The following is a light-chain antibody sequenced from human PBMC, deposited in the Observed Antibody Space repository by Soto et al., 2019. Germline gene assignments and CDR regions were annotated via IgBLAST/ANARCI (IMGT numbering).Light chain of an antibody. CDR3: QQRSNWPPVT. CDR2: DAS. V-gene: IGKV3-11*01. Sequence: EIVLTQSPATLPLSPGERATLSCRASQSVSSYLAWYQQKPGQAPRLLIYDASNRATGIPARFSGSGSGTDFTLTISSLEPEDFAVYYCQQRSNWPPVTFGQGTKLEIK. J-gene: IGKJ2*01. CDR1: QSVSSY.